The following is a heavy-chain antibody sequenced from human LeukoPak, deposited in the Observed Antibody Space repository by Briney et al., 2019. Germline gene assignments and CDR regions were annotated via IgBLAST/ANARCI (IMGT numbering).Heavy chain of an antibody. Sequence: ASVKVSCKASGYTFTSYDINWVRQATGQGLEGMGWMNPNSGNTGYAQKFQGRVTMTRNTSISTAYMELSSLRSEDTAVYYCARVRGRLYYFDYWGQGTLVTVSS. V-gene: IGHV1-8*01. J-gene: IGHJ4*02. CDR1: GYTFTSYD. CDR3: ARVRGRLYYFDY. CDR2: MNPNSGNT.